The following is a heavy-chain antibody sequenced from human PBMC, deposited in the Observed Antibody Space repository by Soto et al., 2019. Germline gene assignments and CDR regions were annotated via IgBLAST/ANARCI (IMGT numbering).Heavy chain of an antibody. CDR3: ARDSTLAY. Sequence: QVQLVQSGAEVKKPGASVKVSCKASGYTFTSFYMHWVRQAPGQGLEWMGIINPTNGGTTYAQRFQGRVTMTRDTSTSTVYMELSSLRSEDTAAYYCARDSTLAYWGQGTLVTVSS. CDR1: GYTFTSFY. CDR2: INPTNGGT. J-gene: IGHJ4*02. V-gene: IGHV1-46*01.